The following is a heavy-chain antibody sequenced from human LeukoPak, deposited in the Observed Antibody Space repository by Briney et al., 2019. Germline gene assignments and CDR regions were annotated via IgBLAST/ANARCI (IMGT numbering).Heavy chain of an antibody. CDR1: GDSITGYY. D-gene: IGHD1-26*01. J-gene: IGHJ6*03. V-gene: IGHV4-4*07. CDR2: IYISRGT. CDR3: ARESRIVEGDGYYMDV. Sequence: PSETLSLTCTVSGDSITGYYWSWIRQPAGKGLEWIGRIYISRGTTYNPSLRSRVIMSVDTSKNQFSPQLTSVTAADTAVYYCARESRIVEGDGYYMDVWGKGTTVTISS.